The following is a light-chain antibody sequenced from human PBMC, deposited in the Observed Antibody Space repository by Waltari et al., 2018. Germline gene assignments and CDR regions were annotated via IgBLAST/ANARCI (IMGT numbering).Light chain of an antibody. Sequence: SYELTQPPSVSVSPGHTARHTCSGDAPPKNYAYWYQQKSGQAPVVVMYEDSKRPSGIPERFSGSSSGTMATLTISGAQVEDEADYYCYSTDSSANDRVFGGGTKLTVL. CDR3: YSTDSSANDRV. CDR1: APPKNY. J-gene: IGLJ2*01. V-gene: IGLV3-10*01. CDR2: EDS.